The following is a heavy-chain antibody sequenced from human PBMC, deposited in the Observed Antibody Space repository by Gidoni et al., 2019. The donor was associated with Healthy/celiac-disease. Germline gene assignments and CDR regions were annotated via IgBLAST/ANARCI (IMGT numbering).Heavy chain of an antibody. CDR2: INSYVSST. CDR1: GFTFRSYW. CDR3: AIEWYGDYGMDV. Sequence: EVKLVECGGGLVQRGGSLRHSCAASGFTFRSYWMHWVRQAPGKGLVWVSRINSYVSSTNYADSVKGLFTIATDNAKNTLYLQMNILRAADTAVYYCAIEWYGDYGMDVLGQATTVTVSS. J-gene: IGHJ6*02. D-gene: IGHD4-17*01. V-gene: IGHV3-74*01.